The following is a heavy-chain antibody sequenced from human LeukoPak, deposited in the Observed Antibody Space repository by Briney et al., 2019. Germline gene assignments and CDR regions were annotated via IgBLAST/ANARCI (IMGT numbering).Heavy chain of an antibody. V-gene: IGHV3-23*01. J-gene: IGHJ4*02. CDR2: ISGSGGST. Sequence: GGSLRLSCAASGFTFSSNAMSWVRQAPGTGLEWVSAISGSGGSTYYVDSVKGRFTISRDNSKNTLYLQMTSLRAEDTALYFCAKDAHIVGVPSDYWGQGTLVTVSS. CDR3: AKDAHIVGVPSDY. CDR1: GFTFSSNA. D-gene: IGHD1-26*01.